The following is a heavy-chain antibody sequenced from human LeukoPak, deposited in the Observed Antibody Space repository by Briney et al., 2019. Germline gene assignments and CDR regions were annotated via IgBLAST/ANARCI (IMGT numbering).Heavy chain of an antibody. CDR1: GFTFSSDA. J-gene: IGHJ4*02. Sequence: GGSLRLSCADSGFTFSSDAMSWVRQAPGRGLEWVSAISGSGGSTYYADSVKGRFTISRDNSKNTLYLQMNSLRAEDTAVYYCAKGLGYCTNGVCYTSDYWGQGTLVTVSS. D-gene: IGHD2-8*01. CDR3: AKGLGYCTNGVCYTSDY. CDR2: ISGSGGST. V-gene: IGHV3-23*01.